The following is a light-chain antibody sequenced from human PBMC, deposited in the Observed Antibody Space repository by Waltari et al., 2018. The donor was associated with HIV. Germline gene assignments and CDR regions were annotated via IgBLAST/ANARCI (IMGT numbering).Light chain of an antibody. CDR3: QSYDSSLSGWV. Sequence: QSVLTQPPSVSGAPGQRVTISCTGTSSNIGAGYDAQWYQHLPGTAHNLLLYGNNKRPAGLPDRFACSKSSTSASLAITGLQADDEADYYCQSYDSSLSGWVFGGGTKLTVL. CDR2: GNN. CDR1: SSNIGAGYD. J-gene: IGLJ3*02. V-gene: IGLV1-40*01.